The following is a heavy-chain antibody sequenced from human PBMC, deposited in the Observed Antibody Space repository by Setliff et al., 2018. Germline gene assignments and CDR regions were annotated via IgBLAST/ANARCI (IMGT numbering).Heavy chain of an antibody. Sequence: ASVKVSCKASGYTFTSYGISWVRQAPGQGLEWMGWISAYNGNTNYAQKLQGRVTMTTDTSTNTAYMEVRSLGSDDTAMYYCARESTAKNFWGEYSDYWGQGTLVTVSS. V-gene: IGHV1-18*01. CDR1: GYTFTSYG. CDR3: ARESTAKNFWGEYSDY. D-gene: IGHD3-3*01. J-gene: IGHJ4*02. CDR2: ISAYNGNT.